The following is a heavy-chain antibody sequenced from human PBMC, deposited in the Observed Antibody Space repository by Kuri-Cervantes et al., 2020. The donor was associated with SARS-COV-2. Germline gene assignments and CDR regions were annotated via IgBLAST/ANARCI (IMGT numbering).Heavy chain of an antibody. D-gene: IGHD2-15*01. V-gene: IGHV5-10-1*01. CDR2: IDPSDSYT. CDR3: VRTPHLGAFDF. Sequence: GESLKISCEASGYDFTIYWISWVRQMPGKGLEWMGRIDPSDSYTDYSPSFGGHVTISIDKSISTAYLQWSSLKASDTAMYYCVRTPHLGAFDFWGQGTMVTV. J-gene: IGHJ3*01. CDR1: GYDFTIYW.